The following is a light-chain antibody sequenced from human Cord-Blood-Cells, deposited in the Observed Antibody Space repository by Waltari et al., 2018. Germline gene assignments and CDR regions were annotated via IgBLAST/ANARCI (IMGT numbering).Light chain of an antibody. Sequence: QSALPQPASVSGSPGQSLTISCTGTSSDVGCSNHVSWYQLHPGKAPKLMSYDVSNRPSGVSNRFSGSKSGNTASLTISGLQAEDEADYYCSSYTSSSTWVFGGGTKLTVL. J-gene: IGLJ3*02. V-gene: IGLV2-14*03. CDR3: SSYTSSSTWV. CDR2: DVS. CDR1: SSDVGCSNH.